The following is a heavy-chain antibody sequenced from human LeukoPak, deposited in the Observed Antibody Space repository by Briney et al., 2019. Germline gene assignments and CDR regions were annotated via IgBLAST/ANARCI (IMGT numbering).Heavy chain of an antibody. Sequence: GGSLRLSCAASGFTVSSNYMSWVRQAPGKGLEWVSVIYSGGTTNHADSVKGRFTVSRDNSKNTLYLQMNSLRAEGTAVYYCARGGRAAFDYWGQGTLVTVSS. CDR2: IYSGGTT. J-gene: IGHJ4*02. CDR3: ARGGRAAFDY. CDR1: GFTVSSNY. V-gene: IGHV3-53*01.